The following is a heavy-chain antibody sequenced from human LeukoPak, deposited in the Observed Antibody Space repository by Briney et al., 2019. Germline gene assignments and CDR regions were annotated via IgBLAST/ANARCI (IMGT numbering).Heavy chain of an antibody. D-gene: IGHD1-26*01. CDR2: IYPGDSNT. V-gene: IGHV5-51*01. CDR1: GYSFTNYW. CDR3: ARLASGSYYREFEY. J-gene: IGHJ4*02. Sequence: GESLKISRKGSGYSFTNYWIGWVRQMPGKGLDWMGIIYPGDSNTRYSPSFQGQVTISADKSINTAYLQWSSLKASDTAMYYCARLASGSYYREFEYWGQGTLVTVSS.